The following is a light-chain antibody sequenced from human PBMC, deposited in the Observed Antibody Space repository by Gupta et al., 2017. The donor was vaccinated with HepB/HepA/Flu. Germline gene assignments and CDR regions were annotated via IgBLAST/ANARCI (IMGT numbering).Light chain of an antibody. CDR3: QQYDNWPPLT. CDR2: DVS. J-gene: IGKJ4*01. V-gene: IGKV3-15*01. Sequence: EIVMTQSPDILSVSPGEGVTLSCRASQNVNSKLAWYQQKPGQAPRLLMYDVSTRATGTPGRFSGSGSGTDFTLTISSRQSEDVATYYCQQYDNWPPLTFGGGTTVEIK. CDR1: QNVNSK.